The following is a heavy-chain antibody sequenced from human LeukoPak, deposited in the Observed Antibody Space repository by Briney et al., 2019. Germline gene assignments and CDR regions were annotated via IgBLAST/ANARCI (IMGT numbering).Heavy chain of an antibody. D-gene: IGHD1-26*01. V-gene: IGHV4-59*08. CDR3: ARLVMEKGATIPYFDY. CDR1: GGSISSYY. J-gene: IGHJ4*02. CDR2: IYYSGST. Sequence: PSETLSLTCTVSGGSISSYYWSWIRQPPGKGLEWIGYIYYSGSTNYNPSLKSRVTISVDTSKNQFSLKLSSVTAADTAVYYCARLVMEKGATIPYFDYWGQGTLVTVST.